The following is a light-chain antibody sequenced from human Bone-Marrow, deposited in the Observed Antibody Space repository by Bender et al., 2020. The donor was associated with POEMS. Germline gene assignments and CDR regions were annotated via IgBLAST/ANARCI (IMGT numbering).Light chain of an antibody. CDR2: INN. V-gene: IGLV1-44*01. J-gene: IGLJ3*02. CDR3: CSYTTTYTWI. Sequence: QSVLTQPPSASGTPGQRVTISCSGSSSNIGTNPVNWYQQLPGTAPKLFIYINNQRPSGVPDRFSGSKSGNTASLTISGLQAEDEADYYCCSYTTTYTWIFGGGTKVTVL. CDR1: SSNIGTNP.